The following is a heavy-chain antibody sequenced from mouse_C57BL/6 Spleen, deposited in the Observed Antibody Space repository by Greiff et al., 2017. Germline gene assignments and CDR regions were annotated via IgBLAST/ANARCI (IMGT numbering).Heavy chain of an antibody. CDR1: GYTFTDHT. CDR2: IYPSDGST. J-gene: IGHJ4*01. V-gene: IGHV1-78*01. CDR3: LYDYADGGDY. D-gene: IGHD2-4*01. Sequence: VQLQESDAELVKPGASVKISCKVSGYTFTDHTIHWMKQRPEQGLEWIGYIYPSDGSTKYNEKFKGKSTLTADKSSSTAYMQLNSLASEDSAVCFCLYDYADGGDYWGQGTSVTVSA.